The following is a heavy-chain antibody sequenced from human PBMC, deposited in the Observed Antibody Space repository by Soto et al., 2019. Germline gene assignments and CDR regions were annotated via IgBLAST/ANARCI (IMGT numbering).Heavy chain of an antibody. V-gene: IGHV3-33*01. D-gene: IGHD3-10*01. CDR3: ARDPGQITMVRGVSDY. J-gene: IGHJ4*02. CDR2: IWYDGSNK. Sequence: QVQLVESGGGVVQPGRSLRLSCAASGFTFSSYGMHWVRQAPGKGLEWVAVIWYDGSNKYYADSVKGRFTISRDNAKNSLYLQMNILRDEDTAVYYCARDPGQITMVRGVSDYWGQGTLVAVSS. CDR1: GFTFSSYG.